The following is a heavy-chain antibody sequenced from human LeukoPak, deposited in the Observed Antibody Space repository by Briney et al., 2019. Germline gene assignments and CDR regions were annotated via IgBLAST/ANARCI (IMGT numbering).Heavy chain of an antibody. J-gene: IGHJ1*01. CDR1: GFTVSSNY. D-gene: IGHD6-13*01. CDR3: ARSSAAAGFTEVIEYFQH. Sequence: GGSLRLSCAASGFTVSSNYMSWVRQAPGKGLEWVSVIYSGGSTYYADSVKGRFTISRDNSKNTLYLQMNSLRAEDTVVYYCARSSAAAGFTEVIEYFQHWGQGTLVTVSS. CDR2: IYSGGST. V-gene: IGHV3-53*01.